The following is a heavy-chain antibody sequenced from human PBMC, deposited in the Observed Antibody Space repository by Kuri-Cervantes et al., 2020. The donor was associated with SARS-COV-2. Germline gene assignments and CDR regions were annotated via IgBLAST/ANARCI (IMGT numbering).Heavy chain of an antibody. CDR2: IYYSGST. D-gene: IGHD3-16*01. J-gene: IGHJ4*02. CDR1: GGSISSRNFY. CDR3: ARVLRTASFDF. Sequence: SETLSLTFSVSGGSISSRNFYWGWIRQPPGKGLEWIGNIYYSGSTYYSPSLKSRVTISMDTSKDQFSLKLSSVTAADTAVYYCARVLRTASFDFWGQGTLVTVSS. V-gene: IGHV4-39*01.